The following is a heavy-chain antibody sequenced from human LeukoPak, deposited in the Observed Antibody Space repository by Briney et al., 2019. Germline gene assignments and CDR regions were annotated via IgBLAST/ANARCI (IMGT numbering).Heavy chain of an antibody. CDR3: VRDGPSWGLL. CDR2: ISTTGGA. CDR1: GGSIGTYY. J-gene: IGHJ4*02. V-gene: IGHV4-4*07. D-gene: IGHD7-27*01. Sequence: PSETLSLTCTVSGGSIGTYYWSWIRQPAGEGLEWIGRISTTGGANYNPSLKSRVTMSLDTSRNQFSLKLSSVTAADTAVYYCVRDGPSWGLLWGQGALVTVSS.